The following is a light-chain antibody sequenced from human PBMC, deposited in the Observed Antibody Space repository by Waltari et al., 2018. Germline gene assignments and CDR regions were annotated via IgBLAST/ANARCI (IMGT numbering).Light chain of an antibody. CDR3: QAWDSISDVV. V-gene: IGLV3-1*01. J-gene: IGLJ2*01. CDR1: QLEGKS. Sequence: YELTQPPSVSVSPGPTVSIPCSGGQLEGKSVCWYHQKTGQSPVLVRHQDSRRPSGIPERFSGSSSGNTATLTISGTQAMDEADYYCQAWDSISDVVFGGGTRLTVL. CDR2: QDS.